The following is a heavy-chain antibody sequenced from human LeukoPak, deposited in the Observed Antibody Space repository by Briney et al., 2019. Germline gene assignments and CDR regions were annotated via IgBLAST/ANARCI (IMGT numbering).Heavy chain of an antibody. CDR2: INHSGST. J-gene: IGHJ4*02. Sequence: SETLSLTCAISNGSISTYYWSWIRQPPGKGLEWIGEINHSGSTNYNPSLKSRVTISVDKSKNQFSLKLSSVTAADTAVYYCARFSAPLRFRIDYWGQGTLVTVSS. D-gene: IGHD3-16*01. CDR1: NGSISTYY. CDR3: ARFSAPLRFRIDY. V-gene: IGHV4-34*01.